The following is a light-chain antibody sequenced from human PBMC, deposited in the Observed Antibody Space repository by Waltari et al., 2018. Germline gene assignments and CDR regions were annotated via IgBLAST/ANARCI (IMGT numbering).Light chain of an antibody. CDR1: SSDVGSYNL. V-gene: IGLV2-23*01. CDR3: CSYAGSSTL. CDR2: EGS. Sequence: QSALTQPASVSGSPGQSITISCTGTSSDVGSYNLVSWYQQHPGKAPKRMIYEGSKRPSGVSNRFSGSKSGNTASLTISGLQAEDEADYYCCSYAGSSTLFGGGTKLTVL. J-gene: IGLJ3*02.